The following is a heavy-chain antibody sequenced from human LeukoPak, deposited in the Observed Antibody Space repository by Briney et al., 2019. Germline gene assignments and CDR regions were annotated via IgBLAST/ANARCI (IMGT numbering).Heavy chain of an antibody. CDR3: ARTVEDAFDI. D-gene: IGHD5-24*01. Sequence: PSQTLSLTCTVSGGSISSGSYYWSWIRQPPGKGLEWIGYIYYSGSTNYNPSLKSRVTISVDTSKNQFSLKLSSVTAADTAVYYCARTVEDAFDIWGQGTMVTVSS. J-gene: IGHJ3*02. V-gene: IGHV4-61*01. CDR1: GGSISSGSYY. CDR2: IYYSGST.